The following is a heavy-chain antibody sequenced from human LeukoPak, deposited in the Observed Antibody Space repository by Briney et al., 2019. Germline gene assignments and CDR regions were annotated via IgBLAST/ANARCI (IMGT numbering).Heavy chain of an antibody. J-gene: IGHJ5*02. CDR2: ISYTGST. CDR1: GGSISSISYY. CDR3: ATGRVVTAVRRDPFDP. V-gene: IGHV4-39*01. D-gene: IGHD2-21*02. Sequence: SETLSLTCTVSGGSISSISYYWGWIRQPPGKGLEWIVSISYTGSTYYNPSLKSRVTISVDTSKNQFSLKLRSVTAADTAVYYCATGRVVTAVRRDPFDPWGQGTLVTVSS.